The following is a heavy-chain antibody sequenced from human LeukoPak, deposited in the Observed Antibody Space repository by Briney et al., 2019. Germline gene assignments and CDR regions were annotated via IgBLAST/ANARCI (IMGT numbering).Heavy chain of an antibody. CDR2: IYTSGST. D-gene: IGHD3-3*01. Sequence: PSETLSLTCTVSGGSISSYYWRWMPDPAGKGLEWIGRIYTSGSTNYNTSLKSRVTMAVDTSKNQFSLKLSSVTAADTAVYYCARDRRGDYDFWSGIWFDPWGQGTLVTVSS. V-gene: IGHV4-4*07. CDR1: GGSISSYY. CDR3: ARDRRGDYDFWSGIWFDP. J-gene: IGHJ5*02.